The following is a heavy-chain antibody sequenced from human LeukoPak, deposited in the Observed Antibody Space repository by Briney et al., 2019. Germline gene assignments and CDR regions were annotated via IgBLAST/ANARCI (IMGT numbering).Heavy chain of an antibody. CDR2: ISSSSSYI. V-gene: IGHV3-21*01. Sequence: GGSLRLSCAASGFTFSSYIMNWVRQAPGKGLEWVASISSSSSYIYYADSVKGRFTISRDNAKNSLYLQMNSLRAEDTAVYYCARDVGYCSGGSCYSWIYWGQGTLVTVSS. CDR1: GFTFSSYI. D-gene: IGHD2-15*01. J-gene: IGHJ4*02. CDR3: ARDVGYCSGGSCYSWIY.